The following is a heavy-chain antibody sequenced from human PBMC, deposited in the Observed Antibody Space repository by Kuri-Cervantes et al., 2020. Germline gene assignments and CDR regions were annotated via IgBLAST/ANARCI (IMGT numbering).Heavy chain of an antibody. CDR3: ARVEDRPTYHRYFDY. V-gene: IGHV1-46*01. Sequence: ASVKVSCKASGYTFTSYYMHWVRQAPGQGLEWMGIINPSGGSTSYAQKFQGRVTMTRDTSTSTVYMELSSLRSEDTAVYYCARVEDRPTYHRYFDYWGQGTLVTVSS. CDR2: INPSGGST. D-gene: IGHD2-21*01. J-gene: IGHJ4*02. CDR1: GYTFTSYY.